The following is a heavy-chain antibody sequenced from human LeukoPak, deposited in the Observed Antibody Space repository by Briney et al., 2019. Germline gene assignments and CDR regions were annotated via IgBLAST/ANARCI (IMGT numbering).Heavy chain of an antibody. CDR3: ARQIASAGTAGFDF. V-gene: IGHV4-4*07. CDR2: IYSTGST. CDR1: GGSISSYY. D-gene: IGHD6-13*01. Sequence: SETLSLTCTVSGGSISSYYWSWIRQPAGKGLEWIGRIYSTGSTNYNPSLKSRVTMSADTSKNQFSLRLRSVTAADTAVYYCARQIASAGTAGFDFWGQGALVTVSS. J-gene: IGHJ4*02.